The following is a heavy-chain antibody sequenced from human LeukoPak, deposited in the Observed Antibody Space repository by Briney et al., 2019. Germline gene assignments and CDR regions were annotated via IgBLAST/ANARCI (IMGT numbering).Heavy chain of an antibody. CDR1: GXTFNTYA. V-gene: IGHV3-30-3*01. J-gene: IGHJ3*02. CDR2: ISYDGSNK. Sequence: PGGSLRLSCAASGXTFNTYAMHWVRQAPGKGLEWVAVISYDGSNKYYADSVKGRFTISRDNSKNTLYLQMNSLRAEDTAVYYCARDPNWDDAFDIWGQGTMVTVSS. CDR3: ARDPNWDDAFDI. D-gene: IGHD7-27*01.